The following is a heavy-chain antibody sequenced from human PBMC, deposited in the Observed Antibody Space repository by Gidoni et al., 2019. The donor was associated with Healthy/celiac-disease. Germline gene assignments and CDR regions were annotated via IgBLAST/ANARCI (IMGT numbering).Heavy chain of an antibody. CDR2: ISYDGSNK. CDR3: AREPLGRFLGAFDI. J-gene: IGHJ3*02. D-gene: IGHD7-27*01. V-gene: IGHV3-30-3*01. CDR1: AFTFSSYA. Sequence: VPLVESGGVVVQPRRSLILSCAASAFTFSSYAMHWVRQAPGKGLEWVAVISYDGSNKYYADSVKGRFTISRDNSKNTLYLQMNSMRAEDTAVYYCAREPLGRFLGAFDIWGQGTMVTVSS.